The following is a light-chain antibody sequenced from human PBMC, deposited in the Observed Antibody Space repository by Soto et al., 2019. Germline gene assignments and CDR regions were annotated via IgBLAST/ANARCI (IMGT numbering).Light chain of an antibody. Sequence: DIQMTQFPSSLSASVGDRVTITCRASQCIRYDLAWYQQKPGKAPKRLIYAASSLQSGVPSRFSGSGSGTEFTLAISSLQPEDFATFYCLQHSTYPLTFGQGTKVEIK. V-gene: IGKV1-17*01. CDR3: LQHSTYPLT. J-gene: IGKJ1*01. CDR2: AAS. CDR1: QCIRYD.